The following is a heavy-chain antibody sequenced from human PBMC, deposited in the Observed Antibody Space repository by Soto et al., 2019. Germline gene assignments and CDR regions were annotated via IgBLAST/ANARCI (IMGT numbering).Heavy chain of an antibody. CDR1: GGTFSSYT. J-gene: IGHJ1*01. D-gene: IGHD4-17*01. Sequence: VKVSCKASGGTFSSYTISWVRQAPGQGLEWMGRIIPILGIANYAQKFQGRVTITADKSTSTAYMELSSLRSEDTAVYYCASCYGDYALEYFQHWGQGTLVTVSS. V-gene: IGHV1-69*02. CDR2: IIPILGIA. CDR3: ASCYGDYALEYFQH.